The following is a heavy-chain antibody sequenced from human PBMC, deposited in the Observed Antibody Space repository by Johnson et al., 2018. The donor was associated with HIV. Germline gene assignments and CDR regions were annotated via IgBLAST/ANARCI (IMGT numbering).Heavy chain of an antibody. CDR1: GFTFRDYY. V-gene: IGHV3-11*04. J-gene: IGHJ3*02. CDR3: ARVPSGTPSSI. CDR2: ISSSGTTI. D-gene: IGHD1-1*01. Sequence: QMLLVESGGGLVKPGGSLRLSCVVSGFTFRDYYMSWIRQAPGKGLEWVSYISSSGTTIYYADSVKGRFTISRDNAKNSLYLQMNSLRAEDTAVYYCARVPSGTPSSIWGQGTKVTVS.